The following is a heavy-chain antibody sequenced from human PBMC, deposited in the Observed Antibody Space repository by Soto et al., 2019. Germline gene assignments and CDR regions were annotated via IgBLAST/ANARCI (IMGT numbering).Heavy chain of an antibody. Sequence: PGESLKISCKGSGYSFTSYWIGWVRQMPGKGLEWMGIIYPGDSDTRYSPSFQGQVTISADKSISTAYLQWSSLKASDTAMYYCARHPPYYYDSSGYSYPWPYYYYGMDVWGQGTTVTVSS. CDR2: IYPGDSDT. J-gene: IGHJ6*02. V-gene: IGHV5-51*01. CDR1: GYSFTSYW. D-gene: IGHD3-22*01. CDR3: ARHPPYYYDSSGYSYPWPYYYYGMDV.